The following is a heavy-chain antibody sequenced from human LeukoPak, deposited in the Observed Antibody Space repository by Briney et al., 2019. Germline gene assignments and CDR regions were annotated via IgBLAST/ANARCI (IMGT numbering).Heavy chain of an antibody. V-gene: IGHV4-38-2*01. D-gene: IGHD3-3*01. CDR3: AILTITSPRLTRNWFDA. CDR1: GYSIKNGYY. J-gene: IGHJ5*02. Sequence: PSETLSLTCGVSGYSIKNGYYWGWVRQPPGKVLEWIGCIYNTGTTYYSPSLESRATISLDMTKNQFSLRLTSATPAHTAKYYCAILTITSPRLTRNWFDAWGQGTLVIVSS. CDR2: IYNTGTT.